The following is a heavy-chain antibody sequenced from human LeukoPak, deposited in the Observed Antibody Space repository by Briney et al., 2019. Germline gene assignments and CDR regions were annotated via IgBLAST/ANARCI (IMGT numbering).Heavy chain of an antibody. CDR1: GFTFSSYW. J-gene: IGHJ3*02. V-gene: IGHV3-7*05. D-gene: IGHD6-19*01. CDR2: IKQDGSEE. Sequence: NPGGSLRLSCAASGFTFSSYWMSWVRQAPGKGLEWVANIKQDGSEEYYVDSVKGRFTISRDNAKNSLYLQMNGLRAEDTALYYCARRLYSSGWYPDAFDIWGQGTMVTVSS. CDR3: ARRLYSSGWYPDAFDI.